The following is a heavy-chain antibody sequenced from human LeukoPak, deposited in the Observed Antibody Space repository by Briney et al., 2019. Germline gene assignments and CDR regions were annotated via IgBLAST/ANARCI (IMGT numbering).Heavy chain of an antibody. CDR1: GGSISSTTYY. CDR2: IYYSGST. D-gene: IGHD6-19*01. CDR3: ARHRWAVVGTLHALDI. V-gene: IGHV4-39*01. Sequence: PSETLSLTCTVAGGSISSTTYYWGWIRQPPGKGLEWIGSIYYSGSTYYNSSLKSRVTKSVDTSKNQFSLKLSSVTAADTAVYYCARHRWAVVGTLHALDIWGQGTMVTVSS. J-gene: IGHJ3*02.